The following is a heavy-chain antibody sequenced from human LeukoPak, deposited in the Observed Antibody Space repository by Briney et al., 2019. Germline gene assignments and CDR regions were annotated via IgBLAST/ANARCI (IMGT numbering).Heavy chain of an antibody. Sequence: GGSLRLSCAASGFTFSSYWMQRVGPAPGKGLVWFSRINSDGSSTSYADYVKGRFTMSRDNAKNTLYLQMNSLRAEDTAVYYCARDQGYTNAVGYWGQGTLVTVSS. CDR1: GFTFSSYW. CDR2: INSDGSST. V-gene: IGHV3-74*01. CDR3: ARDQGYTNAVGY. J-gene: IGHJ4*02. D-gene: IGHD5-18*01.